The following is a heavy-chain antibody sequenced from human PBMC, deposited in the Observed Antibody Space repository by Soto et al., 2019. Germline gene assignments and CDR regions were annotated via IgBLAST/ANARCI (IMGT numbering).Heavy chain of an antibody. Sequence: GPTLVNPTDTLTLTCTVSGFSLSTGRMGVSWIRQPPGKALEWLAHIFSDNERSYSTSMQGRLTISKDPSGSQVVLSMTNLDPVDTGTYYCVRMNADSYQFYYAMDVWGQGTTVTVYS. V-gene: IGHV2-26*01. D-gene: IGHD4-17*01. CDR1: GFSLSTGRMG. J-gene: IGHJ6*02. CDR2: IFSDNER. CDR3: VRMNADSYQFYYAMDV.